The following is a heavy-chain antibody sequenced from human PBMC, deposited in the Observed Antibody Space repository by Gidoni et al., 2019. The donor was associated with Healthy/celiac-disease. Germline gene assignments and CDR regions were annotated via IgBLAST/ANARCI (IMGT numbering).Heavy chain of an antibody. CDR1: GYTFTSYD. CDR3: ARASIAAAVRWNY. D-gene: IGHD6-13*01. V-gene: IGHV1-8*01. CDR2: MHPNSDNT. J-gene: IGHJ4*02. Sequence: QVRQMQTRPELKKPGAAVKVAYKAAGYTFTSYDITWVRQATGQGIECMGWMHPNSDNTGYAPKFHGRVTMTMNTSISTAYMELSSLRSAVTAVYYCARASIAAAVRWNYWCQGTLVTVSS.